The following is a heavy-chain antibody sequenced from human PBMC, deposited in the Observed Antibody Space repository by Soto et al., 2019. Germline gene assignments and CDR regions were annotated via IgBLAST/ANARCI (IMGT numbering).Heavy chain of an antibody. Sequence: QVQLQESGPGLVKPSQTLSLTCTVSGGSISSGGYYWSWIRQHPGKGLEWIGYIYYSGSPYYNPSLKRRVTISVDTSKKQFSLKLSSVTAADTAVYHWARVCGGDCHNGMDVWGQGTTVTVSS. D-gene: IGHD2-21*02. CDR3: ARVCGGDCHNGMDV. J-gene: IGHJ6*02. V-gene: IGHV4-31*03. CDR1: GGSISSGGYY. CDR2: IYYSGSP.